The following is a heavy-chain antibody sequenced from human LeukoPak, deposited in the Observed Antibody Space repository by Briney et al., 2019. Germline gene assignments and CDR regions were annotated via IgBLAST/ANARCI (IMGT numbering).Heavy chain of an antibody. CDR2: ISAYNGNT. V-gene: IGHV1-18*01. Sequence: ASVKVSCKASGYTFTSYGISWVRRAPGQGLEWMGWISAYNGNTNYAQKLQGRVTMTTDPSTSTAYMELRSLRSDDTAVYYCARDRSRDSSGYYFDWFDPWGQGTLVTVSS. CDR1: GYTFTSYG. CDR3: ARDRSRDSSGYYFDWFDP. D-gene: IGHD3-22*01. J-gene: IGHJ5*02.